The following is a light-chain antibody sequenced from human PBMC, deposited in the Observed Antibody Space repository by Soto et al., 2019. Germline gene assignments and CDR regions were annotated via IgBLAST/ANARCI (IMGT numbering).Light chain of an antibody. CDR1: QYMTNW. V-gene: IGKV1-5*01. Sequence: TPSPSTLSASVGDRVTITCRASQYMTNWLAWYQQKPGKAPKLRIYDASTLESGVPSRFSGSGYGTEFTLTISSLQPDDFATYYCQQYKVYSQTFGQGTKVDI. J-gene: IGKJ1*01. CDR3: QQYKVYSQT. CDR2: DAS.